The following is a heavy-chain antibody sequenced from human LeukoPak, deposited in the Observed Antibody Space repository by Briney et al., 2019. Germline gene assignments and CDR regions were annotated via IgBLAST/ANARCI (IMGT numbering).Heavy chain of an antibody. D-gene: IGHD3-10*01. CDR2: INWNSDTI. V-gene: IGHV3-9*01. CDR3: VKGVDAMVRGVSDY. CDR1: GFTFDDYA. Sequence: PGGSLRLSCAASGFTFDDYAMHWVRQAPGKGLEWVSGINWNSDTIGYADSVKGRFTISRDNAKNSLYLQMNSLRVEDTALCYCVKGVDAMVRGVSDYWGQGTLVTVSS. J-gene: IGHJ4*02.